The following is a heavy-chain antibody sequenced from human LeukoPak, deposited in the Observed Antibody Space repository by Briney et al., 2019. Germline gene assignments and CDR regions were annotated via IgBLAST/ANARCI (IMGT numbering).Heavy chain of an antibody. CDR3: AREIYCSGGSCLARGDAFDI. V-gene: IGHV4-4*07. Sequence: SETLSLTCTVSGGSISSYYWSWIRQPAGKGPEWIGRIYTSGSTNYNPSLKSRVTMSVDTSKNQFSLKLSSVTAADTAVYYCAREIYCSGGSCLARGDAFDIWGQGTMVTVSS. CDR2: IYTSGST. CDR1: GGSISSYY. J-gene: IGHJ3*02. D-gene: IGHD2-15*01.